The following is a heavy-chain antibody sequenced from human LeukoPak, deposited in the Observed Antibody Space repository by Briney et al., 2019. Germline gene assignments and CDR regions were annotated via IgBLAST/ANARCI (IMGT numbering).Heavy chain of an antibody. D-gene: IGHD3-10*01. J-gene: IGHJ6*02. CDR1: GYTFSSYV. CDR3: ARGVYYYGSETQSCGMDV. CDR2: ISSNGGRP. Sequence: GGSLRLSCAASGYTFSSYVMHWVRQAPGKGLEYVSGISSNGGRPYTANSVKGRFIISRDNSKNKLFLQMGSLRTEDMGVYYCARGVYYYGSETQSCGMDVWGQGTTVTVSS. V-gene: IGHV3-64*01.